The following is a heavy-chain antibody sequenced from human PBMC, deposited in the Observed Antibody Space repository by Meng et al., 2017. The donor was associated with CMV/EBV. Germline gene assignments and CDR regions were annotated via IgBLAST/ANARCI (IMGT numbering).Heavy chain of an antibody. Sequence: GESLRLSCAASGFTFSSYDMHWVRQATGKGLEWVSAIGTAGDTYYPGSVKGRFTISRENAKNSLYLQMNSLRAGDTAVYYCARGPGYCSSTSCYMWLDGGGMDVWGQGTTVTVSS. CDR1: GFTFSSYD. J-gene: IGHJ6*02. D-gene: IGHD2-2*02. CDR2: IGTAGDT. V-gene: IGHV3-13*01. CDR3: ARGPGYCSSTSCYMWLDGGGMDV.